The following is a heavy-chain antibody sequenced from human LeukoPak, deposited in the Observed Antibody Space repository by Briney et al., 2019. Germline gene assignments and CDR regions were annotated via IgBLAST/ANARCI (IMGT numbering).Heavy chain of an antibody. J-gene: IGHJ4*02. CDR3: ARSFFEYSSSSHYFDY. V-gene: IGHV1-2*04. Sequence: ASVKVSCTASGYTFTGYYMHWVRQAPGQGLEWMGWINPNSGGTNYAQKFQGWVTMTRDTSISTAYMKLSRLRSDDTAVYYCARSFFEYSSSSHYFDYWGQGTLVTVSS. D-gene: IGHD6-6*01. CDR1: GYTFTGYY. CDR2: INPNSGGT.